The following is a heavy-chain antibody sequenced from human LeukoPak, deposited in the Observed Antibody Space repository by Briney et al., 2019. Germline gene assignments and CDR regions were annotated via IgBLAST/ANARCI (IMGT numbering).Heavy chain of an antibody. CDR2: ISAYNGNT. J-gene: IGHJ6*01. CDR3: ARGGSGTSVLYYYYGMDV. Sequence: ASVKISCKASGYTFTSYGISWVRQAPGQGLEWMGWISAYNGNTNYAQKLQGRVTMTTDTSTSTAYMELRTLRSDDTAVYYCARGGSGTSVLYYYYGMDVWGQGTTVTVSS. V-gene: IGHV1-18*01. D-gene: IGHD3-10*01. CDR1: GYTFTSYG.